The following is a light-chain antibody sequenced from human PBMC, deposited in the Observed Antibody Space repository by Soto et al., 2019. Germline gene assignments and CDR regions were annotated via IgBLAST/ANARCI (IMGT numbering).Light chain of an antibody. CDR1: SSDVGSYDF. J-gene: IGLJ2*01. Sequence: QSALTQPASVSGSPGQSITISCTGTSSDVGSYDFVSWYQQHPDKVPKLMIYEDNKRPSGVSNRFSGSKSGNTASLAISGLQGEDEAYYYCASYAGGGVIFGGGTKVTVL. V-gene: IGLV2-23*01. CDR2: EDN. CDR3: ASYAGGGVI.